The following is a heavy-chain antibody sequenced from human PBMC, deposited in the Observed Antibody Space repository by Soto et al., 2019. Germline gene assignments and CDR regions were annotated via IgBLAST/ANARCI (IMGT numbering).Heavy chain of an antibody. CDR3: ARGKHYYDSSGYYYRGYFQH. D-gene: IGHD3-22*01. J-gene: IGHJ1*01. CDR1: GYTFTSYA. Sequence: EASVKVSCKASGYTFTSYAMHWVRQAPGQRLEWMGWINAGNGNTKYSQKFQGRVTITRDTSASTAYMELSSLRSEDTAVYYCARGKHYYDSSGYYYRGYFQHWGQGTLVTV. V-gene: IGHV1-3*01. CDR2: INAGNGNT.